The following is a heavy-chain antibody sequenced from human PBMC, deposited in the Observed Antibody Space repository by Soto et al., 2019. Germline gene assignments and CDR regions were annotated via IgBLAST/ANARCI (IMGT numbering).Heavy chain of an antibody. CDR1: GYTFTGYY. V-gene: IGHV1-2*02. CDR3: ARDASSSHDYPREWNFGY. CDR2: INPNSGGT. J-gene: IGHJ4*02. D-gene: IGHD4-17*01. Sequence: ASVKVSCKASGYTFTGYYMHWVLQAPGQGLEWMGWINPNSGGTNYAQKFQGRVTMTRDTSISTAYMELSRLRSDDTAVYYCARDASSSHDYPREWNFGYWGQGTLVTVSS.